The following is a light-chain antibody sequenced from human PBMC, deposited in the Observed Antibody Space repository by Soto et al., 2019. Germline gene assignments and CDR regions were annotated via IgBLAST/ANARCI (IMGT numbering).Light chain of an antibody. J-gene: IGKJ2*01. CDR2: WAS. V-gene: IGKV4-1*01. CDR3: QQYYNTPPYT. CDR1: QNVLYKSNNENY. Sequence: DIVMTQSPDSLAVSLGERATINCKSSQNVLYKSNNENYLAWFQQKPGQPPKLLIYWASTRKSGVPDRFTGRGSGSVFTLTISSLQGEDVAVYSCQQYYNTPPYTFGQGTKLVI.